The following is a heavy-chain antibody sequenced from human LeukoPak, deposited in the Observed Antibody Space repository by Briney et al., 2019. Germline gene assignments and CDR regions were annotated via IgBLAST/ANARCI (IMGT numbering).Heavy chain of an antibody. D-gene: IGHD3-22*01. Sequence: GGSLTLSCAASGFTLSSYAMHWVRQAPGKGLEWVAVVSSDGSNKYYADSVKGRFTISRDNSKNTLYLQMNSLRAEDTAVYYCARGYDSSGYYFDYWGQGTLVTVSS. V-gene: IGHV3-30*04. J-gene: IGHJ4*02. CDR3: ARGYDSSGYYFDY. CDR1: GFTLSSYA. CDR2: VSSDGSNK.